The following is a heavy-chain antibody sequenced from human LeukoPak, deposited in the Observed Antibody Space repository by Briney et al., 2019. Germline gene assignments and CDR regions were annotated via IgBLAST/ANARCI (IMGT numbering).Heavy chain of an antibody. CDR3: ARGITLVRGADL. CDR2: INHSGST. V-gene: IGHV4-34*01. CDR1: GGSFSGYY. Sequence: SETLSLTCAVYGGSFSGYYLSWVRQPPGKGLEWIGEINHSGSTNYNASLKSRVTISVDTSKNKFYLQMSSLTAADTAVYYCARGITLVRGADLGGQGTLVTVS. D-gene: IGHD3-10*01. J-gene: IGHJ4*02.